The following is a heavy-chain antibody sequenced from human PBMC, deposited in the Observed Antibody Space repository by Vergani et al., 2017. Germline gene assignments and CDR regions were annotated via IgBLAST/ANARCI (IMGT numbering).Heavy chain of an antibody. CDR3: AGPQGTSAYYYGGFDY. CDR2: ISSDGGST. Sequence: EVQLLESGGGLVQPGGSLRLSCAAPGFTFSTYAMTWVCQAPGKGLGWVSTISSDGGSTYYADSVKGRFTISRDNSKNTLSLQMNSLTAEDTAIYYCAGPQGTSAYYYGGFDYWGQGILVTVSS. D-gene: IGHD3-22*01. J-gene: IGHJ4*02. V-gene: IGHV3-23*01. CDR1: GFTFSTYA.